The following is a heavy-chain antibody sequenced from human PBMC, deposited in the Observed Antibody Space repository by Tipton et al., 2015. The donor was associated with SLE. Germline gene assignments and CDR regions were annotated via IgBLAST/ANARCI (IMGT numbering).Heavy chain of an antibody. CDR1: GYTFTSYG. J-gene: IGHJ4*02. Sequence: QSGAEVKKPGASVKVSCKASGYTFTSYGISWVRQAPGQGLEWMGWISAYNGNTNYAQKLRGRVTMTTDTSTSTAYMELRSLRSDDTAVYYCARATCAARYSSGWYDYWGQGTLVTVSS. D-gene: IGHD6-19*01. CDR3: ARATCAARYSSGWYDY. V-gene: IGHV1-18*01. CDR2: ISAYNGNT.